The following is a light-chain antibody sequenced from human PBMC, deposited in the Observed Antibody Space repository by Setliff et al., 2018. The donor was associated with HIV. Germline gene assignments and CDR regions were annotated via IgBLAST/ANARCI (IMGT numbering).Light chain of an antibody. CDR1: SSDVGTYNY. J-gene: IGLJ1*01. CDR3: TSYTSSDIYV. V-gene: IGLV2-14*03. CDR2: DVS. Sequence: QSALTQPASVSGSPEQSITISCTGTSSDVGTYNYVSWYQQHPGKAPKLMIYDVSKRPSGVSDRFSGSKSGNTASLTISGLQAEDEADYYCTSYTSSDIYVFATGTKVTVL.